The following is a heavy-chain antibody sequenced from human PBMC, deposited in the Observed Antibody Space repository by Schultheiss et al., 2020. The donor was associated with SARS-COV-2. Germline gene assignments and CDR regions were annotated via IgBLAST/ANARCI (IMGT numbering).Heavy chain of an antibody. D-gene: IGHD3-22*01. Sequence: SETLSLTCAVSGGSISSSNWWSWVRQPPGKGLEWIGYIYYSGSTYYNPSLKSRVTISVDTSENQFSLRLNSVTAADTAVYYCTRQRPHYYYDGGNYYEPWGRGTLVTVSS. CDR1: GGSISSSNW. CDR2: IYYSGST. J-gene: IGHJ4*02. V-gene: IGHV4-4*02. CDR3: TRQRPHYYYDGGNYYEP.